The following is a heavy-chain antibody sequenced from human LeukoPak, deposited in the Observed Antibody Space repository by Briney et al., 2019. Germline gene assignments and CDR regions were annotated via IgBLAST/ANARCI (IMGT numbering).Heavy chain of an antibody. CDR2: INPSGGST. D-gene: IGHD7-27*01. Sequence: ASVKVSCKASGYTFTSYYMHWVRQAPGQGLEWMGIINPSGGSTSYAQKFQGRVTMTRDTSTSTVYMELSSLRSEDTAVYYCASSRANWGSILVYGMDVWGKGTTVIVSS. J-gene: IGHJ6*04. CDR1: GYTFTSYY. CDR3: ASSRANWGSILVYGMDV. V-gene: IGHV1-46*01.